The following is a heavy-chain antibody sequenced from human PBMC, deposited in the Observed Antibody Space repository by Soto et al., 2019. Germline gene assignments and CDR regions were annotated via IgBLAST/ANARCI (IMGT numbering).Heavy chain of an antibody. CDR2: IIPISETT. Sequence: ASVKVSCKASGGTFSSLDINWVRQAPGQGLEWMGGIIPISETTNYAQIFQGRVSIVADKSTSTAYMELSRLRSEDTAVYYCARALLSHSYDSGGYDSYFHAMDVWGQGTPVTVS. V-gene: IGHV1-69*06. D-gene: IGHD3-22*01. CDR1: GGTFSSLD. CDR3: ARALLSHSYDSGGYDSYFHAMDV. J-gene: IGHJ6*02.